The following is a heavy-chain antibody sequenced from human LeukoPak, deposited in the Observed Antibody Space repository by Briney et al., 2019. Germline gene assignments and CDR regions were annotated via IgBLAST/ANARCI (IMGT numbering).Heavy chain of an antibody. V-gene: IGHV4-34*01. CDR2: INHSGST. Sequence: PSETLSLTCAVYGGSFSGYYWSWIRQPPGKGLEWIGEINHSGSTNYNPSLKSRVTISVDTSKNQFSLKLSSVTAADTAVYYCTRRQEKYSSGWFIQVVYAFDIWGQGTMVTVSS. CDR1: GGSFSGYY. D-gene: IGHD6-19*01. CDR3: TRRQEKYSSGWFIQVVYAFDI. J-gene: IGHJ3*02.